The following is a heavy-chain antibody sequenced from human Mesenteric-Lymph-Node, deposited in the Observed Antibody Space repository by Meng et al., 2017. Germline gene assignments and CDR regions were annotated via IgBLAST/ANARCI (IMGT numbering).Heavy chain of an antibody. CDR2: IYYSGST. J-gene: IGHJ5*02. CDR1: SYSISSGYY. Sequence: SETLSLTCAVSSYSISSGYYWGWIRQPPGKGLEWIGSIYYSGSTYYNPSLKSRVTISVDTSKNQFSLKLSSVTAADTAVYYCARDRSKYYYDSSGYPFISEGFDPWGQGTLVTVSS. D-gene: IGHD3-22*01. CDR3: ARDRSKYYYDSSGYPFISEGFDP. V-gene: IGHV4-38-2*02.